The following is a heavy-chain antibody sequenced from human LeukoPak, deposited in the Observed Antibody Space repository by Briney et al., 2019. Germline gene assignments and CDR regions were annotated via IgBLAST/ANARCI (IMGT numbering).Heavy chain of an antibody. V-gene: IGHV1-69*04. CDR1: GGTFSSYG. D-gene: IGHD2-15*01. Sequence: SVKVSCKSSGGTFSSYGIIWVRQVPGQGLDWMGRIIPMSGIAKTAQKFQGRVTITADKSTNTAYMDLSSLISEDTAVYYCAREAPGGISNWFDPWGQGTLVTVSS. J-gene: IGHJ5*02. CDR2: IIPMSGIA. CDR3: AREAPGGISNWFDP.